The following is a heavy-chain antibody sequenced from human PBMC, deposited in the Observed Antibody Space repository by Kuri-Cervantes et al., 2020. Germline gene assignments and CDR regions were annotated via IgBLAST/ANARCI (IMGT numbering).Heavy chain of an antibody. CDR1: GGSISSYY. D-gene: IGHD3-22*01. CDR2: IYYSGST. Sequence: SETLSLTCTVSGGSISSYYWSWIRQPPGKGLEWIGYIYYSGSTNYNPSLKSRVTISVDTSKNQFSLKLSSVTAADTAVYYCARGRTPPTYYYDSSGYYRHAEYFQHWGQGTLVTVSS. CDR3: ARGRTPPTYYYDSSGYYRHAEYFQH. V-gene: IGHV4-59*12. J-gene: IGHJ1*01.